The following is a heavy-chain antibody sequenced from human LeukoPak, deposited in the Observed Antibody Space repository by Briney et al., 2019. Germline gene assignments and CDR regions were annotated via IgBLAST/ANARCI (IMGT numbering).Heavy chain of an antibody. Sequence: GGSLRLSCTVSGFTVSSNSMSWVRQAPGKGREGVSFIYSDNTHYSDSVKGRFTISRDNSKNTLYLQMNSLRAEDTAVYYCARRAGAYSHPYDYWGQGTLVTVSS. CDR3: ARRAGAYSHPYDY. D-gene: IGHD4/OR15-4a*01. J-gene: IGHJ4*02. CDR1: GFTVSSNS. CDR2: IYSDNT. V-gene: IGHV3-53*01.